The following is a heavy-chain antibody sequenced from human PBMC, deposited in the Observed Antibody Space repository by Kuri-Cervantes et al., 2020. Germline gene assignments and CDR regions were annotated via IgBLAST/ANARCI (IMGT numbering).Heavy chain of an antibody. CDR3: AKVAQAYFDD. CDR1: GYAFINHG. V-gene: IGHV1-18*01. Sequence: ASVKVSCKASGYAFINHGITWVRQAPGQGLEWMGWISIYNGHTNYAQKFQDRVTMTTDTSTSTACMELTSLTSDDTAVYYCAKVAQAYFDDWGQGTLVTVSS. J-gene: IGHJ4*02. CDR2: ISIYNGHT.